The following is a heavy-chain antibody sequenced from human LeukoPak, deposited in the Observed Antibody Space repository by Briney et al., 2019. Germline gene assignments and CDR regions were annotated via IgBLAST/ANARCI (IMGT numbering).Heavy chain of an antibody. CDR1: GFSITSGYY. CDR2: TSHTGST. Sequence: SETLSLTYTVSGFSITSGYYWGWIRQSPGKGLEWIGSTSHTGSTYYNPSLKSRVTISVDTSKNQFSLKLSSVTAADTAVYYCARDLLIAVYNWFDPWGQGTLVTVSS. J-gene: IGHJ5*02. D-gene: IGHD6-19*01. V-gene: IGHV4-38-2*02. CDR3: ARDLLIAVYNWFDP.